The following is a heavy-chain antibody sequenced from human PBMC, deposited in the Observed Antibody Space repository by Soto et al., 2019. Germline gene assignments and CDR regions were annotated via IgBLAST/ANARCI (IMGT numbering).Heavy chain of an antibody. CDR3: AGVTVGATTYYCGMDV. Sequence: ASVKVSCKASGYTFTSYGISWVRQAPGQGLEWMGWISAYNGNTNYAQKLQGRVTMTTDTSTSTAYMELRSLRSDDTAVYYCAGVTVGATTYYCGMDVWGQGTTVTVSS. D-gene: IGHD1-26*01. V-gene: IGHV1-18*01. CDR1: GYTFTSYG. CDR2: ISAYNGNT. J-gene: IGHJ6*02.